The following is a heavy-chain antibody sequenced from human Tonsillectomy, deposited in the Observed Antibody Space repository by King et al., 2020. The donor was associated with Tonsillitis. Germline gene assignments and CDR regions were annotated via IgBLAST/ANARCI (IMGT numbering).Heavy chain of an antibody. D-gene: IGHD3-10*01. Sequence: VQLVESGGGVVQPGRSLRLSCAASGFTFSSYGMHWVRQAPGKGLEWVAVISNDGSKKYYADSVKGRFTISRDNSKNTLYLQMDSLRAEDTAVYYCAKDDRYGSGTYYYGLAEVYWGQGTLVTVSS. J-gene: IGHJ4*02. CDR1: GFTFSSYG. CDR2: ISNDGSKK. CDR3: AKDDRYGSGTYYYGLAEVY. V-gene: IGHV3-30*18.